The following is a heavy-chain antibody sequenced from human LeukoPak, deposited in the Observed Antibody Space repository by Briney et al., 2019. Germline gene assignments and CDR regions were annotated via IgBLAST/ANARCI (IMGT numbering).Heavy chain of an antibody. CDR3: ARDLTHDYLRRGHFDY. CDR2: IIPIFGTA. Sequence: SVKVSCKASGGTFSSYAVSWVRQAPGQGLEWMGRIIPIFGTANYAQKFQGRVTITTDESTSTAYMELSRLRSEDTAVYYCARDLTHDYLRRGHFDYWGQGTLVTVSS. CDR1: GGTFSSYA. J-gene: IGHJ4*02. D-gene: IGHD4-11*01. V-gene: IGHV1-69*05.